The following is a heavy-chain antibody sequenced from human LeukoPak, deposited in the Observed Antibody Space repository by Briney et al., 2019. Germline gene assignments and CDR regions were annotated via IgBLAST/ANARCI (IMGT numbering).Heavy chain of an antibody. CDR3: ARVSMGVVVVPFDY. CDR1: GGSFSGYY. J-gene: IGHJ4*02. V-gene: IGHV4-34*01. D-gene: IGHD2-15*01. Sequence: PSDTLSLTCAVYGGSFSGYYWSWIRQPPGKGLEWIGEINHSGSTNYNLSLKSRVTISVDTSKNQFSLKLSSVTAADTAVYYCARVSMGVVVVPFDYWGQGTLVTVSS. CDR2: INHSGST.